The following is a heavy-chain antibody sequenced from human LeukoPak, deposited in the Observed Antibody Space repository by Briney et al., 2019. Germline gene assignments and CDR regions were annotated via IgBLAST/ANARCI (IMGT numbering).Heavy chain of an antibody. V-gene: IGHV3-21*01. J-gene: IGHJ4*02. CDR3: ARDRDCSSTSCPIDY. D-gene: IGHD2-2*01. Sequence: PGGSLRLSCAASGFTFSSYSMNWVRQARGKGLEWVSSISSSSSYIYYADSVKGRFTISRDNAKNSLYLQMDSLRAEDTAVYYCARDRDCSSTSCPIDYWGQGTLVTVSS. CDR1: GFTFSSYS. CDR2: ISSSSSYI.